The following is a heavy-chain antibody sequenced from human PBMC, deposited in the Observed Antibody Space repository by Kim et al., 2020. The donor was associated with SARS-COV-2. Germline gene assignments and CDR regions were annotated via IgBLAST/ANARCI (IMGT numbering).Heavy chain of an antibody. D-gene: IGHD2-15*01. CDR1: GFTFSSYS. CDR3: ARSCSGGSCYSGVFDY. CDR2: ISSSSSYI. V-gene: IGHV3-21*01. Sequence: GGSLRLSCAASGFTFSSYSMNWVRQAPGKGLEWVSSISSSSSYIYYADSVKGRFTISRDNAKNSLYLQMNSLRAEDTAVYYCARSCSGGSCYSGVFDYWGQGTLVTVSS. J-gene: IGHJ4*02.